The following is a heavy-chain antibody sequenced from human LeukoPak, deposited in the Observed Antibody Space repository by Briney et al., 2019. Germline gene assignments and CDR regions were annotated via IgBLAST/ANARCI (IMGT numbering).Heavy chain of an antibody. Sequence: ASVKVSCKASGYTFTGYYMHWVRQAPGQGLEWMGWINPNSGGTNYAQKFQGRVTMTRDMSTSTVYMELSSLRSEDAAVYYCAKAPVTSCRGAFCYPFDYWGQGTLVTVSS. CDR2: INPNSGGT. J-gene: IGHJ4*02. CDR3: AKAPVTSCRGAFCYPFDY. D-gene: IGHD2-15*01. V-gene: IGHV1-2*02. CDR1: GYTFTGYY.